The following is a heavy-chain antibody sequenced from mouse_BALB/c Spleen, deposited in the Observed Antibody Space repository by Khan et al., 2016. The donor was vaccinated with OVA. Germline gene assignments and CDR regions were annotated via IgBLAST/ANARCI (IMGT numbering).Heavy chain of an antibody. J-gene: IGHJ2*01. CDR1: GYSFTGYF. CDR2: INPHIGET. D-gene: IGHD1-1*01. CDR3: TRIYRSDFDY. Sequence: EVKLLESGPELVRPGASVKISCKASGYSFTGYFMNWVMQSHGKSLEWIGRINPHIGETFYNQRFKDKATLTVDESSSTAHMELRSLASEDSAVYYCTRIYRSDFDYWGQGTTLTVS. V-gene: IGHV1-20*02.